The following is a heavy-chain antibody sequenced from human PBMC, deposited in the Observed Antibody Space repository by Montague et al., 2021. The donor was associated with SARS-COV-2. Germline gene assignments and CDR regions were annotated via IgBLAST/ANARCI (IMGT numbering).Heavy chain of an antibody. Sequence: SLRLSCAASGFTFSDYYMSWIRQAPGRGLEWVLYISSSSRYTNYADSVKGRFTISRDNTKNSLSLQMNSLRAEDTAVYYCASTGHCTGGVCFAHYFDYWGQGSRVTVSS. D-gene: IGHD2-8*02. CDR1: GFTFSDYY. CDR3: ASTGHCTGGVCFAHYFDY. J-gene: IGHJ4*02. V-gene: IGHV3-11*03. CDR2: ISSSSRYT.